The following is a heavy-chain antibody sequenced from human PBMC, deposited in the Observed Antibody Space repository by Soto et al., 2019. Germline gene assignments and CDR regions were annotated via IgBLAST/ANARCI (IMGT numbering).Heavy chain of an antibody. CDR1: GYNFVTSG. D-gene: IGHD3-3*01. Sequence: QVQLVQSGAEVKNPGASVKVSCKASGYNFVTSGITWVRQAPGQGLEWMGWISTYNGRTTYAQSLQDRVALATDTSTSTAYMELRSLRSDDTAIYYCARDSSAGAIFASPYYYGMDVWGQGTTVTVSS. J-gene: IGHJ6*02. CDR3: ARDSSAGAIFASPYYYGMDV. CDR2: ISTYNGRT. V-gene: IGHV1-18*01.